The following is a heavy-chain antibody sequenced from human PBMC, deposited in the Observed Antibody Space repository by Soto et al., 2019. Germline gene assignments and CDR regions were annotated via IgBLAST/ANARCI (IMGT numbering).Heavy chain of an antibody. CDR3: TRGPSVDTVDY. CDR1: DDSISAVNYY. D-gene: IGHD5-18*01. CDR2: IYDGGST. Sequence: QVQLQGSGPRLVKPAQTLSPTCTVSDDSISAVNYYWSWIRQSPDKGLEWIGHIYDGGSTYTNPSLNSRFTVSIDSSKNPFSLQRSSMSAADTAVDYCTRGPSVDTVDYWGQGTLVTVSS. V-gene: IGHV4-30-4*01. J-gene: IGHJ4*02.